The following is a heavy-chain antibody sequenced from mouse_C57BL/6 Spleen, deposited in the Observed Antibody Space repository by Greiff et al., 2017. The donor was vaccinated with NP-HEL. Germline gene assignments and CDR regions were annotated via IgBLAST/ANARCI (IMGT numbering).Heavy chain of an antibody. CDR2: INPSSGYT. D-gene: IGHD2-5*01. J-gene: IGHJ2*01. CDR1: GYTFTSYT. CDR3: ARLHSNYGYLDN. Sequence: VQLQQSGAELARPGASVKLSCKASGYTFTSYTMHWVKQRPGQGLEWIGYINPSSGYTKYNQKFKGKATLTADKSSSTAYMQLSSLTSEDSAVYYCARLHSNYGYLDNGAKGTTLTVSS. V-gene: IGHV1-4*01.